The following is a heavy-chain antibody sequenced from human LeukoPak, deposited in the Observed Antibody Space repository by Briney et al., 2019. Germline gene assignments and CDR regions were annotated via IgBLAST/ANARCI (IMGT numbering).Heavy chain of an antibody. J-gene: IGHJ4*02. CDR2: INWNGGST. D-gene: IGHD3-22*01. CDR3: ARGRTYYYDSNPDCFDY. V-gene: IGHV3-20*04. Sequence: GSLRLSWAASGFTIDDYGMSWVRQAPGKGLEWVSGINWNGGSTGYAVSVKGRFTISRDNAKNSLYLQVNSLRAGDTALYYCARGRTYYYDSNPDCFDYWGQGTLVTVSS. CDR1: GFTIDDYG.